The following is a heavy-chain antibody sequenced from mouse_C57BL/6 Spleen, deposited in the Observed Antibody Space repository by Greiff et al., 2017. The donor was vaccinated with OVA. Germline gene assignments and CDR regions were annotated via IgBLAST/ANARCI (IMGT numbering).Heavy chain of an antibody. CDR2: ISSGSSTI. Sequence: EVQRVESGGGLVKPGGSLKLSCAASGFTFSDYGMHWVRQAPEQGLEWVAYISSGSSTIYYADTVKGRFTFSRDNAKNTQFLQMTSLRSEDTAMYCCARGDYGDWYFDVWGTGTTVTVSS. J-gene: IGHJ1*03. CDR3: ARGDYGDWYFDV. V-gene: IGHV5-17*01. D-gene: IGHD2-4*01. CDR1: GFTFSDYG.